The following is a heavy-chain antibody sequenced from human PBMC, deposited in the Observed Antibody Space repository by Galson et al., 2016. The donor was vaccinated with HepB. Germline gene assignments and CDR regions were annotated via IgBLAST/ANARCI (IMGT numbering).Heavy chain of an antibody. D-gene: IGHD2-2*01. Sequence: SLRLSCAASGFSFDDLAMHWVRQAPGKGLEWVSGISWNGGSMDYADSVKGRFTISRDNSKNSVYLQMNGLRAEDTAVYYCARTFCRSTSCYGTYFDYWGQGTLVTVSS. CDR2: ISWNGGSM. V-gene: IGHV3-9*01. CDR3: ARTFCRSTSCYGTYFDY. J-gene: IGHJ4*02. CDR1: GFSFDDLA.